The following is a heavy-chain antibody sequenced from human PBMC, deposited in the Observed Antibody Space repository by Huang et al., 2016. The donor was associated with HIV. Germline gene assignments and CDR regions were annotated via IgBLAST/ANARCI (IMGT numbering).Heavy chain of an antibody. V-gene: IGHV4-39*01. CDR2: IYYSGDT. CDR3: SRQDAKGYCAGDCSNHYYFGLDV. J-gene: IGHJ6*02. CDR1: GVSISNSCYY. D-gene: IGHD2-21*02. Sequence: QLQLQESGPGLVKPSETLSLTCTVSGVSISNSCYYWGWIRQPPGKGLEYIGSIYYSGDTYDNPSRKSRITMSIDSSKNQFSLKLNSVTAADAAVYYCSRQDAKGYCAGDCSNHYYFGLDVWGHGTTVTVS.